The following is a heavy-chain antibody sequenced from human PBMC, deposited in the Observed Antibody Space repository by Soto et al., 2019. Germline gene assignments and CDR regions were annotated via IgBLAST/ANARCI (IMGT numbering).Heavy chain of an antibody. CDR2: INPNSGGT. CDR3: ARALLDSSGYFYYFDY. J-gene: IGHJ4*02. Sequence: ASVKVSCKASGYTFTGYYMHWVRQAPGQGLEWMGWINPNSGGTNYAQKFQGWVTMTRDTSISTAYMELSRLRSDDTAVYYCARALLDSSGYFYYFDYWGQGTLVTVSS. D-gene: IGHD3-22*01. CDR1: GYTFTGYY. V-gene: IGHV1-2*04.